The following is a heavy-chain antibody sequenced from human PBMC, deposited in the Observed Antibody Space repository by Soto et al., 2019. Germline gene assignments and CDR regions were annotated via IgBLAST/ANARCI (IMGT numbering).Heavy chain of an antibody. J-gene: IGHJ2*01. CDR3: ARQSKIQLWPEDWYFDL. Sequence: ASVKVSCKASGYTFTSYGISWVRQAPGQGLEWMGWISAYNGNTNYAQKLQGRVTMTTDTSTSTAYMELRSLRSDDTAVYYCARQSKIQLWPEDWYFDLCGGGTLVTVSS. CDR2: ISAYNGNT. CDR1: GYTFTSYG. V-gene: IGHV1-18*01. D-gene: IGHD5-18*01.